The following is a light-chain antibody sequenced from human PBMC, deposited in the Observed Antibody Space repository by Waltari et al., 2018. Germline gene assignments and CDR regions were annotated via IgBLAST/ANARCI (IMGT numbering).Light chain of an antibody. Sequence: DIQMTQSPSSLSASVGDRVTITCRASQTISNYLNWYQMKPGKPPKLLIFAASSLQSGVPSRFSGSGSGTDFTLTISSLQPGDFATYYCQQTYRTPGTFGQGTKVEIK. CDR1: QTISNY. CDR2: AAS. V-gene: IGKV1-39*01. J-gene: IGKJ1*01. CDR3: QQTYRTPGT.